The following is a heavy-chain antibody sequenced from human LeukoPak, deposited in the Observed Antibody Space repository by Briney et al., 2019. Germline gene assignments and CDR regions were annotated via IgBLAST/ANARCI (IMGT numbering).Heavy chain of an antibody. Sequence: PSETLSLTCAVYGGSFSGYYWSWIRQPPGKGLEWIGEINHSGSTNYNPSLKSRVTISVDTSKNQFSLKLSSVTAADTAMYYCARDVDNNDAFHVWGQGTMVTVSS. J-gene: IGHJ3*01. CDR1: GGSFSGYY. V-gene: IGHV4-34*01. D-gene: IGHD2-15*01. CDR3: ARDVDNNDAFHV. CDR2: INHSGST.